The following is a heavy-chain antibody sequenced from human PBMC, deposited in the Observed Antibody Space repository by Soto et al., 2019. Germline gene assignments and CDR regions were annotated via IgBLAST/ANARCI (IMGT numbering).Heavy chain of an antibody. J-gene: IGHJ4*02. Sequence: QVQLVESGGGVVQPGRSLRLSCAASGFTFSSYGMHWVRQDPGKGLEWVEVISYDGSNKYYADSVKGRFTISRDNSKNTLYLQINSLRAEDTAVYYCAKGISNYDILTGYYGDYWGQGTLVTVSS. V-gene: IGHV3-30*18. CDR1: GFTFSSYG. CDR2: ISYDGSNK. CDR3: AKGISNYDILTGYYGDY. D-gene: IGHD3-9*01.